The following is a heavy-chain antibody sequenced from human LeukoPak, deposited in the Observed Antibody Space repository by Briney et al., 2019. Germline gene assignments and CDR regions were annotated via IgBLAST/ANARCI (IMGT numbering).Heavy chain of an antibody. CDR1: GFTFSDYY. CDR2: ISSSGSTI. D-gene: IGHD5-18*01. Sequence: GGSLRLSCAASGFTFSDYYMSWIRQAPGKGLEWVSYISSSGSTIYYADSVKGRFTISRDNAKNSLYLQMNSLRAEDTAVYYCARDQVDTAMVRDPFDYWGQGTLVTVFS. CDR3: ARDQVDTAMVRDPFDY. V-gene: IGHV3-11*01. J-gene: IGHJ4*02.